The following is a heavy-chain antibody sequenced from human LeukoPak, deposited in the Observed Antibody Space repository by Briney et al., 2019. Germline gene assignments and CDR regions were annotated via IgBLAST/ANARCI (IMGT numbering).Heavy chain of an antibody. CDR1: GGTFSSYA. J-gene: IGHJ4*02. CDR3: ARAEYCSSTSCYRVRFDY. Sequence: VASVKVSCKASGGTFSSYAISWVRQASGQGLEWMGGIIPIFGTANYAQKFQGRVTITADKSTSTAYMELSSLRSEDTAVYYCARAEYCSSTSCYRVRFDYWGQGTLVTVSS. D-gene: IGHD2-2*02. V-gene: IGHV1-69*06. CDR2: IIPIFGTA.